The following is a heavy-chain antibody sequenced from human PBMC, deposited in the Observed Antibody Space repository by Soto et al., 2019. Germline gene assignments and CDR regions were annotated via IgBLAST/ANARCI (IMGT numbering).Heavy chain of an antibody. D-gene: IGHD5-12*01. CDR2: IYPGDSDT. J-gene: IGHJ4*02. V-gene: IGHV5-51*01. Sequence: GESLKISCKGSGYSFTSYWIGWVRQMPGKGLEWMGIIYPGDSDTRYSPSFQGQVTISADKSISTAYLQWSSLKASDTAMYYCARANLPDIVATIPFDYWGQGTLVTVSS. CDR3: ARANLPDIVATIPFDY. CDR1: GYSFTSYW.